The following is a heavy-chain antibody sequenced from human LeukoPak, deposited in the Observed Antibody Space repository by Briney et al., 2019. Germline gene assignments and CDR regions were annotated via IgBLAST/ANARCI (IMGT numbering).Heavy chain of an antibody. Sequence: SSETLSLTCTVSGDSITSYFWSWIRQPPGNGLEWIGYIFHTGNTNYNPSLKSRLTISVDMSKNQSSLKLSSVTAADTAVYYCARLVVDFWSGSHFYYMDVWGNGNTVTVSS. V-gene: IGHV4-59*01. J-gene: IGHJ6*03. CDR3: ARLVVDFWSGSHFYYMDV. CDR2: IFHTGNT. CDR1: GDSITSYF. D-gene: IGHD3-3*01.